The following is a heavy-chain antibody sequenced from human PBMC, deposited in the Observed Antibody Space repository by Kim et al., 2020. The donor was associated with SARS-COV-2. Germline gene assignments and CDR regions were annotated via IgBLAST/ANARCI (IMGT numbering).Heavy chain of an antibody. Sequence: GGSLRLSCAASGFTFNQYAMTWVRQAPGKGLEWVSGVSGSADNTYYADSVKGRFTISRDNSKRTLYLQMDSLRVDDTATYYCAKAFGDLWMSANWGQGT. CDR2: VSGSADNT. CDR3: AKAFGDLWMSAN. V-gene: IGHV3-23*01. CDR1: GFTFNQYA. J-gene: IGHJ4*02. D-gene: IGHD2-21*02.